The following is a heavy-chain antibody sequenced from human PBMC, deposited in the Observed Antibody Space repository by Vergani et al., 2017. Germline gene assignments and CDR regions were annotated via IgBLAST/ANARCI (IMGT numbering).Heavy chain of an antibody. D-gene: IGHD3-22*01. CDR2: ISARYPST. J-gene: IGHJ4*02. CDR1: GFTFSACP. CDR3: ARRSYDTTPYLQGGYDC. V-gene: IGHV3-23*01. Sequence: EVQLLQSGGGVIQPGGSVRLSCAASGFTFSACPMTWVRQAPGKGLEWVSAISARYPSTYYADSVKGRFTISRDNSKNMLYLQMNSLRAEDTAVYYCARRSYDTTPYLQGGYDCWGQGTLVSVSS.